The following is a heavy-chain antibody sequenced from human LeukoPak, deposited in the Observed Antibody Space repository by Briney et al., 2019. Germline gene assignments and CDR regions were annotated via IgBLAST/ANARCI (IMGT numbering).Heavy chain of an antibody. V-gene: IGHV5-51*01. J-gene: IGHJ3*02. CDR3: ARPPKEGRADAFGI. CDR1: GYNFTSYW. CDR2: IYPGDSDI. Sequence: GESLKISCKGVGYNFTSYWIGWVRQMPGTGLEWMGIIYPGDSDIRYRPAFQGHLTISADKSISTAYLQWSSLTASDTAIYYCARPPKEGRADAFGIWGQGTVVTVSS.